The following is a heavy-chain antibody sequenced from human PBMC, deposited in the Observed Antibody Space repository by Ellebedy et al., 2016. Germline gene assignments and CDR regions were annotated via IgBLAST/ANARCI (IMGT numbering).Heavy chain of an antibody. J-gene: IGHJ4*02. CDR3: AKGPATYCSGGSCYLIN. CDR1: GFTFSDYY. Sequence: GESLKIPCEASGFTFSDYYMTWIRQAQGKGLEWVAAISGRGGSTYYADSVKGRFTISRDNSKNTLYLQMNSLRAEDTAVYYCAKGPATYCSGGSCYLINWGQGTLVTVSS. V-gene: IGHV3-23*01. CDR2: ISGRGGST. D-gene: IGHD2-15*01.